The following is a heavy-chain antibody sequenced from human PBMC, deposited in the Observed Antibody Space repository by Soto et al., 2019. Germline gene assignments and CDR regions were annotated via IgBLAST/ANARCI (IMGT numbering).Heavy chain of an antibody. CDR1: GGSIDGGAYS. D-gene: IGHD1-7*01. V-gene: IGHV4-30-2*05. CDR3: ARGGVRTTFPH. CDR2: IYDTGTT. J-gene: IGHJ4*02. Sequence: PSETLSLTCAVSGGSIDGGAYSWSWIRQPPGKGLEWIGYIYDTGTTRYNPSLKSRVSISGDTSRNQFSLTLSSVTAADTAMYYCARGGVRTTFPHWGQGTLVTVS.